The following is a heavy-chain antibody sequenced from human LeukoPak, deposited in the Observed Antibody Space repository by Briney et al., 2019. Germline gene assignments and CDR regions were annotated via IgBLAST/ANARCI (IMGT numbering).Heavy chain of an antibody. CDR3: ARVDSNYYMDV. Sequence: SVKVSCKASGGTFSSYTISWVRQAPGQGLEWMGGIVPIFGTANYAQKFQGRVTITADESTSTAYMGLSSLRSEDTAVYYCARVDSNYYMDVWGKGTTVTVSS. D-gene: IGHD4-11*01. J-gene: IGHJ6*03. CDR2: IVPIFGTA. V-gene: IGHV1-69*01. CDR1: GGTFSSYT.